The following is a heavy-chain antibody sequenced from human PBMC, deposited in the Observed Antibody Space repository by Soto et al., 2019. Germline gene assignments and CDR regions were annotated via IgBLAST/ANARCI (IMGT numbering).Heavy chain of an antibody. CDR3: ARGEPYYDLWSGYPYYFDY. Sequence: SETLSLTCTVSGGSMSSGGYYWSWIRQHPGKGLEWIGYIYYSGSTYNNPSLKSRVTISVDMSKNQFSLKLSSVTAADMAVYYCARGEPYYDLWSGYPYYFDYWGQGTLVTVSS. D-gene: IGHD3-3*01. CDR2: IYYSGST. V-gene: IGHV4-31*03. J-gene: IGHJ4*02. CDR1: GGSMSSGGYY.